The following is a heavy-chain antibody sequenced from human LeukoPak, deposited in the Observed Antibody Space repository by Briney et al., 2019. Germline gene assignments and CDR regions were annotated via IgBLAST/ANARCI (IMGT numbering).Heavy chain of an antibody. V-gene: IGHV3-23*01. CDR2: ISGSGGST. D-gene: IGHD6-13*01. Sequence: GGSLRLSCVASGFTFGKYWMSWVRQAPGKGLEWVSAISGSGGSTYYADSVKGRFTISRDNSKNTLYLQMNSLRAEDTAVYYCARGAPPGTSYYYYGMDVWGQGTTVTVSS. J-gene: IGHJ6*02. CDR3: ARGAPPGTSYYYYGMDV. CDR1: GFTFGKYW.